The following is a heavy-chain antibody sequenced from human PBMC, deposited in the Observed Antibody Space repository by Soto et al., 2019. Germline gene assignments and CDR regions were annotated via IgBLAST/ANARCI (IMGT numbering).Heavy chain of an antibody. CDR1: GGTFSSYA. D-gene: IGHD3-22*01. J-gene: IGHJ4*02. CDR2: IIPIFGTA. CDR3: ATATYYDSSGLFGDY. Sequence: SVKVSCKASGGTFSSYAISWVRQAPGQGLEWMGGIIPIFGTANYARKFQGRVTITADESTSTAYMELSSLRSEDTAVYYCATATYYDSSGLFGDYWGQGTLVTVSS. V-gene: IGHV1-69*13.